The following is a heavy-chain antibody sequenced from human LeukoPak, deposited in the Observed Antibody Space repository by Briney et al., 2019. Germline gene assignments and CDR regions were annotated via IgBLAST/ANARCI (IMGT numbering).Heavy chain of an antibody. J-gene: IGHJ4*02. CDR1: GYNFTVYW. V-gene: IGHV5-51*01. D-gene: IGHD1-1*01. CDR3: AREVNWRFDY. Sequence: HGESLQISCKGSGYNFTVYWIAWVRQLPGKGLEWMGVIYPGDSDTRYSPSFQGQVTISADKSISTAYLQWSSLKASDTAMYYCAREVNWRFDYWGQGTLVTVSS. CDR2: IYPGDSDT.